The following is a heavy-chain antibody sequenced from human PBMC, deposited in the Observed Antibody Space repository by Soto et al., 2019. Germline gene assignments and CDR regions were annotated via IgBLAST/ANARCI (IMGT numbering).Heavy chain of an antibody. V-gene: IGHV3-21*01. CDR3: ARDVGYDFWSGYSPARYYYYYGMDV. CDR2: ISSSSSYI. D-gene: IGHD3-3*01. Sequence: GGSLRLSCAASGFTFSSYSMNWVRQAPGKGLEWVSSISSSSSYIYYADSVKGRFTISRDNAKNSLYLQMNSLRAEGTAVYYCARDVGYDFWSGYSPARYYYYYGMDVWGQGTTVTVSS. CDR1: GFTFSSYS. J-gene: IGHJ6*02.